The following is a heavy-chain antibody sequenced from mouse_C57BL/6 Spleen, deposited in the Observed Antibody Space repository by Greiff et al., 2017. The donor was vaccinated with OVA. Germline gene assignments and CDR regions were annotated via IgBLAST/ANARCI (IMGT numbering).Heavy chain of an antibody. V-gene: IGHV1-59*01. CDR3: ARERTTVVHFDV. J-gene: IGHJ1*03. CDR1: GYTFTSYW. D-gene: IGHD1-1*01. CDR2: IDPSDSYT. Sequence: QVQLQQPGAELVRPGTSVKLSCKASGYTFTSYWMHWVKQRPGQGLEWIGVIDPSDSYTNYNQKFKGKATLTVDTSSSTAYMQLSSLTSEDSAVYYCARERTTVVHFDVWGTGTTVTVSS.